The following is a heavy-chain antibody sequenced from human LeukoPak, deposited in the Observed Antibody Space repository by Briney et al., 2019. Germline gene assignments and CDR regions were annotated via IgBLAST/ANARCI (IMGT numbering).Heavy chain of an antibody. J-gene: IGHJ5*02. Sequence: PGGSLRLSCAASGFTFSRYSMNWVRQAPGKGLEWVSSISSSGNYIYYADSVKGRFTISRDNAKNSLYLQMDSLRAEGTAVHFCASDRLVRQTDGVSWGQGTLVTVSS. CDR2: ISSSGNYI. D-gene: IGHD5-24*01. V-gene: IGHV3-21*06. CDR1: GFTFSRYS. CDR3: ASDRLVRQTDGVS.